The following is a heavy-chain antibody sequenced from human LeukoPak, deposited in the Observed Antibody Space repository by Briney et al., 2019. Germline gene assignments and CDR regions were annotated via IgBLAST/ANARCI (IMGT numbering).Heavy chain of an antibody. CDR1: GGSISSGGYY. Sequence: PSQTLSLTCTVSGGSISSGGYYWSWIRQPPGKGLEWIGYIYHSGSTYYNPSLKSRVTISVDRSKNQFSLKLSSVTAADTAVYYCARLYCSSTSCYEGGICYFDYWGQGTLVTVSS. CDR3: ARLYCSSTSCYEGGICYFDY. J-gene: IGHJ4*02. CDR2: IYHSGST. D-gene: IGHD2-2*01. V-gene: IGHV4-30-2*01.